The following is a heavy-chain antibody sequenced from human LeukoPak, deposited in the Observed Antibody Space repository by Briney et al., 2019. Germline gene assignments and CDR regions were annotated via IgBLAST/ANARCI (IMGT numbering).Heavy chain of an antibody. J-gene: IGHJ6*02. Sequence: ASVKVSCKASGYTFTSYYMHWVRQAPGQGLEWMGWINTNTGNPTYAQGFTGRFVFSLDTSVSTAYLQISSLKAEDTAVYYCARVYCSSTSCYYYYGMDVWGQGTTVTVSS. D-gene: IGHD2-2*01. CDR2: INTNTGNP. CDR1: GYTFTSYY. V-gene: IGHV7-4-1*02. CDR3: ARVYCSSTSCYYYYGMDV.